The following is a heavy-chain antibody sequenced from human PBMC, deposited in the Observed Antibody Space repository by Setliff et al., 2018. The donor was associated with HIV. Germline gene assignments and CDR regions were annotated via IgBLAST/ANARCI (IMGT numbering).Heavy chain of an antibody. J-gene: IGHJ5*02. Sequence: SETLSLTCTVSRGSISSGTYYWTWIRQPPGKGLEWIGEINHSGTTNYSPSLKSRVAISVEMSKNQFSLKLSSVTPADTAVYYCARGRGSSPYRWFDPWGQGTLVTVSS. V-gene: IGHV4-39*07. CDR1: RGSISSGTYY. CDR3: ARGRGSSPYRWFDP. CDR2: INHSGTT. D-gene: IGHD6-19*01.